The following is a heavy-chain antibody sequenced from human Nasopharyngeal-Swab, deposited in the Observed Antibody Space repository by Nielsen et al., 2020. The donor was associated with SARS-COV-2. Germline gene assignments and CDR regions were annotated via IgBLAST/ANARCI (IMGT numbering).Heavy chain of an antibody. CDR1: GFTFSSYA. CDR3: AKDSGAAVADYFDY. CDR2: ISGSGGST. V-gene: IGHV3-23*01. Sequence: GESLKISCAASGFTFSSYAMSWVRPAPGKGLEWVSAISGSGGSTYYADSVKGRFTISRDNSKNTLYLQMNSLRAEDTAVYYCAKDSGAAVADYFDYWGQGTLVTVSS. J-gene: IGHJ4*02. D-gene: IGHD6-19*01.